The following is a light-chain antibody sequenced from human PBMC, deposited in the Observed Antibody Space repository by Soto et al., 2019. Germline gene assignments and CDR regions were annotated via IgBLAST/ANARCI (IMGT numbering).Light chain of an antibody. CDR2: LAS. CDR3: QHYGSSWT. J-gene: IGKJ1*01. CDR1: QSVSSSN. Sequence: EIVLTQSPGILSLSPGEGATLSCRASQSVSSSNLAWYQQKPGQAPRLLIYLASSRATGIPDRFSGSGFGTDFTLTISSLEPEDFAVYYCQHYGSSWTFGQGTKVDNK. V-gene: IGKV3-20*01.